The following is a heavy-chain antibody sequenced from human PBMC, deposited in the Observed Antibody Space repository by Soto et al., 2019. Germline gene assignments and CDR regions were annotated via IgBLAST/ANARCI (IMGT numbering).Heavy chain of an antibody. D-gene: IGHD2-21*01. CDR3: FIFPALGFSISFVP. CDR2: INPHSGAT. V-gene: IGHV1-2*02. J-gene: IGHJ5*02. Sequence: ASVKVSCKASGYIFSANYIHWVRQAPGQGLEWLGWINPHSGATNYAQKFLGRVTMSANTSASTAYMDLARLKSDDTAVYYCFIFPALGFSISFVPWGRGTLVTVST. CDR1: GYIFSANY.